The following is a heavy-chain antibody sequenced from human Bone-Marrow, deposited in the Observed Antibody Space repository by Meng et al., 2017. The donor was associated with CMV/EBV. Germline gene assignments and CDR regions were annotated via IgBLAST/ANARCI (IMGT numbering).Heavy chain of an antibody. CDR3: TTDPRKDIVSP. V-gene: IGHV3-20*04. CDR1: GFTFDDYG. CDR2: IIWNGGST. D-gene: IGHD5/OR15-5a*01. Sequence: GGSLRLSCDASGFTFDDYGMSWVRQAPGKGLEWVSGIIWNGGSTGYADSVKGRFTISRDNAKNSLYLQMNSLKAEDTAVYYCTTDPRKDIVSPWGQGTLVTVSS. J-gene: IGHJ5*02.